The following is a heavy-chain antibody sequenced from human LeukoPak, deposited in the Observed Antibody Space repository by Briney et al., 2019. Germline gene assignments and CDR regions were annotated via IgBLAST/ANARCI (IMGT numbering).Heavy chain of an antibody. CDR1: GFTFSSYA. J-gene: IGHJ4*02. CDR2: ISDSGDST. V-gene: IGHV3-23*01. CDR3: ARHDYAGNSGDY. Sequence: GGSLRLSCAVSGFTFSSYAMSWVRQAPGRGLEWVSAISDSGDSTYYADSVKGRFTISRDNAKNSLYLQMNSLRDEDTAVYYCARHDYAGNSGDYWGQGTLVTVSS. D-gene: IGHD4-23*01.